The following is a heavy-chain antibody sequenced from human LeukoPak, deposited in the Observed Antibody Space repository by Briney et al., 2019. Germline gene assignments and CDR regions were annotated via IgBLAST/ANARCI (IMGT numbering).Heavy chain of an antibody. V-gene: IGHV4-39*01. J-gene: IGHJ3*02. CDR2: VYFRGST. CDR3: ARHVRASGSGSYAFDI. CDR1: GGSISSYY. Sequence: SETLSLTCTVSGGSISSYYWGWIRQPPGKGLEWIGNVYFRGSTYYNPSLKSRVTISVDTSKNQFSLKLNSVTAADTAVYYCARHVRASGSGSYAFDIWGQGTMVTVSS. D-gene: IGHD3-10*01.